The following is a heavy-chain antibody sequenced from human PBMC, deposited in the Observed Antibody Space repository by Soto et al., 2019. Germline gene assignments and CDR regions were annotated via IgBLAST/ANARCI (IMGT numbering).Heavy chain of an antibody. Sequence: PGGSLRLSCAASGFPFNTFAMNWVRQAPGKGLEWVSGINPNGGHRYYADSVKGRFTVSRDNSNNTLHLQMSSLRAEDTAVYYCAKDQSGLPDSFDSWGQGTVVTVSS. D-gene: IGHD3-22*01. CDR2: INPNGGHR. CDR3: AKDQSGLPDSFDS. J-gene: IGHJ4*02. V-gene: IGHV3-23*01. CDR1: GFPFNTFA.